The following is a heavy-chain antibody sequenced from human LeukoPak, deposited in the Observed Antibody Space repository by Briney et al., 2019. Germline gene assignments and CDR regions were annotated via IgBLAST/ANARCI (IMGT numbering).Heavy chain of an antibody. CDR3: AKDGATVSTRYFDL. CDR1: GFTFSSYA. D-gene: IGHD4-11*01. V-gene: IGHV3-23*01. CDR2: ISGSGGST. Sequence: GGSLRLSCAASGFTFSSYAMSWVRQAPGKGLEWVTLISGSGGSTYYADSVKGRFTISRDNSKNTLYLQMNSLRAEDTAVYYCAKDGATVSTRYFDLWGRGTLVTVSS. J-gene: IGHJ2*01.